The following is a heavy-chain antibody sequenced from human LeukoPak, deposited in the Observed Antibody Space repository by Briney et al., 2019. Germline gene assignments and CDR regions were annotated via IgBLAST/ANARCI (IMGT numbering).Heavy chain of an antibody. CDR2: IYTSGST. Sequence: PSETLSLTCTVSGGSISSYYWSWIRQPAGRGLEWIGRIYTSGSTNYNPSLKSRVTMSVDTSKNQFSLKLSSMTAADTAAYYCARDHTDYYDSSGYYRDFVYWGQGTLVTVSS. CDR3: ARDHTDYYDSSGYYRDFVY. J-gene: IGHJ4*02. CDR1: GGSISSYY. D-gene: IGHD3-22*01. V-gene: IGHV4-4*07.